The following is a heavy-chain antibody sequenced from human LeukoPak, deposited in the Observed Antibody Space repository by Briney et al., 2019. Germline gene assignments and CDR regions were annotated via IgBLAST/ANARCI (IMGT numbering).Heavy chain of an antibody. V-gene: IGHV1-18*01. Sequence: ASVKVSCRASGYTFTSYGISWVRQAPGQGLEWMGWISAYNGNTNYAQKLQGRVTITADKSTGTAYMELSSLRSEDTAVFYCARDPGVVVPAAMRFDYWDQGTLVTVSS. CDR3: ARDPGVVVPAAMRFDY. CDR1: GYTFTSYG. CDR2: ISAYNGNT. D-gene: IGHD2-2*01. J-gene: IGHJ4*02.